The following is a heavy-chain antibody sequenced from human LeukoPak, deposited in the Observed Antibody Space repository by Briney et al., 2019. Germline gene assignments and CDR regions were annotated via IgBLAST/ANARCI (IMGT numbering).Heavy chain of an antibody. CDR1: GFTFSSYS. CDR2: ISSSSSTI. V-gene: IGHV3-48*01. CDR3: ARDGAYTKSYYYYYYMDV. J-gene: IGHJ6*03. D-gene: IGHD3-16*01. Sequence: PGGSLRLSCAASGFTFSSYSMNWVRQAPGKGREGGSYISSSSSTIYYEDSVKGRFTISRDNAKTSLYLQMNSLSAEDTAVYYCARDGAYTKSYYYYYYMDVWGKGTTVTVSS.